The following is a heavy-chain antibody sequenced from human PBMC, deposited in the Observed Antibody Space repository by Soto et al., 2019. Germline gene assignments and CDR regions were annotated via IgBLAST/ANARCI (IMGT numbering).Heavy chain of an antibody. CDR2: IHPGDSDT. V-gene: IGHV5-51*01. J-gene: IGHJ6*02. CDR1: GFSFSRYT. CDR3: TLSYGDSYYYYYGMAV. Sequence: GESLKISCVGSGFSFSRYTVGWVRQVPGKGLEWMGVIHPGDSDTRYSPSFQGQVTISADKSISTAYLQWSSLKASDTAMYYCTLSYGDSYYYYYGMAVWGQGTTVTVSS. D-gene: IGHD4-17*01.